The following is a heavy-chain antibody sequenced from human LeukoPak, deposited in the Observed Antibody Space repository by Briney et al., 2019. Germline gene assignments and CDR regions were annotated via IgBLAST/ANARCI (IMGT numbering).Heavy chain of an antibody. CDR1: GYTYTGYY. CDR3: ARESGGYSGSPYFDY. CDR2: INPNSGGT. D-gene: IGHD1-26*01. V-gene: IGHV1-2*02. Sequence: ASVKVSCKASGYTYTGYYMHWVRQAAGQGLEWMGWINPNSGGTNYAQKFQGRVTMTRDTSISTAYMELSRLRSDDTAVYYCARESGGYSGSPYFDYWGQGTLVTVSS. J-gene: IGHJ4*02.